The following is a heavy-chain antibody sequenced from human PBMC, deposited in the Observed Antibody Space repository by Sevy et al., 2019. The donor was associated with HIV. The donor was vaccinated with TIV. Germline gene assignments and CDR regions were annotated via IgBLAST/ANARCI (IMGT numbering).Heavy chain of an antibody. CDR1: GFTFSSYA. Sequence: GGSLRLSCAASGFTFSSYAMHWVRQAPGKGLEWVAVISYDGSNKYCADSVKGRFTISRDNSKNTLYLQMSSLRAEDTAVYYCARDPGYDFWSGRSWFDPWGQGTLVTVSS. CDR2: ISYDGSNK. D-gene: IGHD3-3*01. CDR3: ARDPGYDFWSGRSWFDP. J-gene: IGHJ5*02. V-gene: IGHV3-30-3*01.